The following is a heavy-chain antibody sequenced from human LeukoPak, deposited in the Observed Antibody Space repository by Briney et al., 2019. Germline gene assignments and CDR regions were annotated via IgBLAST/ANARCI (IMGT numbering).Heavy chain of an antibody. CDR2: IYYSGST. CDR1: GGSISSYY. J-gene: IGHJ5*02. V-gene: IGHV4-39*07. D-gene: IGHD4-17*01. Sequence: NPSETLSLTCTVSGGSISSYYWGWIRQPPGKGLEWIGSIYYSGSTYYNPSLKSRVTISVDTSKNQFSLKLSSVTAADTAVYYCARGLRFWFDPWGQGTLVTVSS. CDR3: ARGLRFWFDP.